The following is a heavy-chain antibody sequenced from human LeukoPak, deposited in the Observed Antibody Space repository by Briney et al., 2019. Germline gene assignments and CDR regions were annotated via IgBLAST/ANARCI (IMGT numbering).Heavy chain of an antibody. D-gene: IGHD5-18*01. CDR1: GGTFSSNA. V-gene: IGHV1-69*01. CDR2: IIPIFGTA. CDR3: ARGSYSYGVYYYYGMDV. J-gene: IGHJ6*02. Sequence: SVKVSCKASGGTFSSNAISWVRQAPGHGLEWMGGIIPIFGTANYAQKFQGRVTITADESTSTAYMELSSLRSEDTAVYYCARGSYSYGVYYYYGMDVWGQGTTVTVSS.